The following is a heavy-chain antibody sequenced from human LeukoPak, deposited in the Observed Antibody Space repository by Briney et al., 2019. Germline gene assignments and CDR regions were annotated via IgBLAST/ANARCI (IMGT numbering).Heavy chain of an antibody. D-gene: IGHD4-17*01. V-gene: IGHV3-30*18. CDR2: ISYDGSNK. CDR1: GFTFSSYG. CDR3: AKDYRYGDCPDTGIDY. J-gene: IGHJ4*02. Sequence: GRSLTLSCAASGFTFSSYGKHWIRNPQDQGLEWVAVISYDGSNKYYADTVKGRFTNSRNNSKNPLFLQMNSLRAEDTAGYYCAKDYRYGDCPDTGIDYGGEETLV.